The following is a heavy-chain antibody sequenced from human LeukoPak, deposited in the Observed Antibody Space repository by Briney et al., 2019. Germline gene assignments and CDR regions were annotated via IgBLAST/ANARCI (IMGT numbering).Heavy chain of an antibody. Sequence: SETLSLTCTVSGGSISSYYWSWIRQPPGKGLEWIGYIYYSGSTNCNPSLKSRVTISVDTSKNQFSLKLSSVTAADTAVYYCARADIVVVPAAGLYYMDVWGKGTTVTVSS. CDR2: IYYSGST. V-gene: IGHV4-59*01. J-gene: IGHJ6*03. CDR1: GGSISSYY. D-gene: IGHD2-2*01. CDR3: ARADIVVVPAAGLYYMDV.